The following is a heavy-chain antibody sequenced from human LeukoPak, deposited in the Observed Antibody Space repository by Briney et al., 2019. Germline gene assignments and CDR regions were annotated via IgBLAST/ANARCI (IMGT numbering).Heavy chain of an antibody. CDR2: ISAYNGNT. J-gene: IGHJ4*02. CDR1: GYTFTSYG. V-gene: IGHV1-18*01. Sequence: ASVKVSCKASGYTFTSYGISWVRQAPGQGLEWMGWISAYNGNTNYAQKLQGRVTMTIDTSTSTAYMELRSLRSDDTAVYYCARDLRITMVRGVSRDYWGQGTLVTVSS. CDR3: ARDLRITMVRGVSRDY. D-gene: IGHD3-10*01.